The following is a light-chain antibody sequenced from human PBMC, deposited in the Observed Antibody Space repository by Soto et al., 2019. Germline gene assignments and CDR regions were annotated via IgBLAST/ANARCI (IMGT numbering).Light chain of an antibody. J-gene: IGKJ4*01. CDR3: QQYGSSPAT. CDR1: QSVSSSY. Sequence: EIVLTQSPGTLSLSPGERATLSCRASQSVSSSYLAWYQQKPGQAPGLLIYGASSRATGIPDRFSGSGSGTDFTLTISRLEPEDFAVYYCQQYGSSPATFGGGTKVEMK. CDR2: GAS. V-gene: IGKV3-20*01.